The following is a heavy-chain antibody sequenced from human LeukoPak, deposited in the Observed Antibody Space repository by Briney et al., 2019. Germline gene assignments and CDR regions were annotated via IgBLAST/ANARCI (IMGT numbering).Heavy chain of an antibody. CDR3: ARAPPSLGYYDSSAYYYFDY. J-gene: IGHJ4*02. Sequence: SQTLSLTCTVSGGSISSGSYYWSWIRQPAGKGLEWIGRIYTSGSTNYNPSLKSRVTISVDTSKNQFSLKLSSVTAADTAVYYCARAPPSLGYYDSSAYYYFDYWGQGTLVTVSS. D-gene: IGHD3-22*01. CDR2: IYTSGST. V-gene: IGHV4-61*02. CDR1: GGSISSGSYY.